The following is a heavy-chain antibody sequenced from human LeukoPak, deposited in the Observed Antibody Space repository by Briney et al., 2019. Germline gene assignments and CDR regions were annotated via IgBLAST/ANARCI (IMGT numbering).Heavy chain of an antibody. D-gene: IGHD3-16*01. V-gene: IGHV4-38-2*01. Sequence: SETLSLTCAVSGYSISSGYYWGWIRQPPGKGLEWIGSIYHSGSTCYNPSLKSRVTISVDTSKNQFSLKLSSVTAADTAVYYCARGGPPDYWGQGTLVTVSS. CDR3: ARGGPPDY. CDR1: GYSISSGYY. J-gene: IGHJ4*02. CDR2: IYHSGST.